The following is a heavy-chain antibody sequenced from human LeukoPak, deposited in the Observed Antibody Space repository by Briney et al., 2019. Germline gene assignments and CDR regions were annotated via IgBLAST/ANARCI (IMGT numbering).Heavy chain of an antibody. J-gene: IGHJ4*02. D-gene: IGHD6-19*01. Sequence: SETLSLTCTVSGYSISSGYYWGWIRQPPGKGLEWIGSIYHSGSTYYNPSLKSRVTISVDTSKNQFSLKLSSVTAADTAVYYCSGSSIAVAGTRDYWGQGTLVTVSS. CDR2: IYHSGST. CDR1: GYSISSGYY. CDR3: SGSSIAVAGTRDY. V-gene: IGHV4-38-2*02.